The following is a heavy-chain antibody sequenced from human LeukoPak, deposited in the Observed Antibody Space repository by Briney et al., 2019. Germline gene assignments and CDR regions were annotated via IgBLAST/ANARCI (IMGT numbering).Heavy chain of an antibody. V-gene: IGHV3-23*01. CDR2: IRGSGVST. CDR3: AKRQGSSTSCYDY. Sequence: GGSLRLSCAASGFNFISYSMSWVRQAPGKGLEWVSVIRGSGVSTYYADSVKGRFTISRDNSKNTLYLQMNNLRAEDTAIYYCAKRQGSSTSCYDYWGQGTLVTVSS. J-gene: IGHJ4*02. D-gene: IGHD2-2*01. CDR1: GFNFISYS.